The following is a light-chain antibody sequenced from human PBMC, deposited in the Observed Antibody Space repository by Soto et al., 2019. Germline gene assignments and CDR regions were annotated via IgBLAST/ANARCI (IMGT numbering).Light chain of an antibody. CDR3: CSYAGSSSAM. CDR2: DVT. CDR1: SSDVGAYDF. Sequence: QSVLTQPRSVSGSPGQSVTISCTGTSSDVGAYDFVSWYQQHPGKAPQLMIYDVTKRPSGVPDRFSGSKSGNTASLTIAWLQAEDEAYYYCCSYAGSSSAMFGGGTQLTVL. V-gene: IGLV2-11*01. J-gene: IGLJ7*01.